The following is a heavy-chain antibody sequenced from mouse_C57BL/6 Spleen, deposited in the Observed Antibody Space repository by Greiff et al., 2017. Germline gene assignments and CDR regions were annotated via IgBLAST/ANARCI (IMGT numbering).Heavy chain of an antibody. Sequence: EVHLVESGPGLVKPSQSLSLTCSVTGYSITSGYYWNWIRQFPGNKLEWMGYISYDGSNNYNPSLKNRISITRDTSKNQFFLKLNSVTTEDTATYYCARGGYDYDEAMDYWGQGTSVTVSS. J-gene: IGHJ4*01. CDR3: ARGGYDYDEAMDY. D-gene: IGHD2-4*01. CDR2: ISYDGSN. CDR1: GYSITSGYY. V-gene: IGHV3-6*01.